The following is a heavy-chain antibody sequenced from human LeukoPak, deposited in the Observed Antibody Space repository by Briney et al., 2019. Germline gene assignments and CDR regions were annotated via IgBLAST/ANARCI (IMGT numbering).Heavy chain of an antibody. V-gene: IGHV4-59*08. D-gene: IGHD3-22*01. Sequence: SETLSLTCTVSGGSISSYYWSWIRQPPGKGLEWIGYIYYSGSTNYNPSLKSRVTISVDTSKSQFSLKLSSVTAADTAVYYCARQDARWVLPDYWGQGTLVTVSS. CDR1: GGSISSYY. CDR2: IYYSGST. J-gene: IGHJ4*02. CDR3: ARQDARWVLPDY.